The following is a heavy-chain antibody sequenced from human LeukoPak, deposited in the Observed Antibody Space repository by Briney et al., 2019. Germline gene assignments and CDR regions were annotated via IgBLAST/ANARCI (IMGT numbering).Heavy chain of an antibody. CDR3: ARGIVDTAMVYSGGTYYYYYYMDV. Sequence: KPGGSLRLSCAASGFTFSSYSMNWVRQAPGKGLEWVSSISSSSSYIYYADSVKGRFTISRDNAKNSLYLQMNSLRAEDTAVYYCARGIVDTAMVYSGGTYYYYYYMDVWGKGTTVTVSS. CDR1: GFTFSSYS. CDR2: ISSSSSYI. J-gene: IGHJ6*03. V-gene: IGHV3-21*01. D-gene: IGHD5-18*01.